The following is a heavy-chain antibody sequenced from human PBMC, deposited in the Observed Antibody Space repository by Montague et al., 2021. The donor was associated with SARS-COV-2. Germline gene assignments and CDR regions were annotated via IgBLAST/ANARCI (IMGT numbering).Heavy chain of an antibody. CDR3: VRYSGWFCFDF. CDR2: TYYRSKWYS. V-gene: IGHV6-1*01. Sequence: CAISGDSVSSHSVAWSWITQSPSRGLEWLGRTYYRSKWYSDYAPSVRGRLTVNPDASKNEFSLELNYVTSEDTAVYYCVRYSGWFCFDFWGQGTLVTVSS. J-gene: IGHJ4*02. CDR1: GDSVSSHSVA. D-gene: IGHD6-19*01.